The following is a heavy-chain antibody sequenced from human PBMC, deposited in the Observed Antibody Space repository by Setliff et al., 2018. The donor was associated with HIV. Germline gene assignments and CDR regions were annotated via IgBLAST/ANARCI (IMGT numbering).Heavy chain of an antibody. CDR2: ICHSGST. Sequence: PSETLSLTCTVSGGSISSSSYYWGWIRQPPGKGLEWIGSICHSGSTYYNPSLKSRVTISVDTSKNQFSLNVNSVTAADTAVYYCAKGRHLLYYFDYWGQGTLVTVSS. CDR1: GGSISSSSYY. D-gene: IGHD1-26*01. CDR3: AKGRHLLYYFDY. J-gene: IGHJ4*02. V-gene: IGHV4-39*01.